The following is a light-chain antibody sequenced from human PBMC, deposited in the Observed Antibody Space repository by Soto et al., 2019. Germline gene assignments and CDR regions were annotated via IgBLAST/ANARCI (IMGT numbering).Light chain of an antibody. J-gene: IGKJ2*01. CDR2: GAS. CDR1: QSVGSSY. V-gene: IGKV3-20*01. CDR3: QEYGSSPPYT. Sequence: EIVLTQSPGTLSLSPRERATLSCRASQSVGSSYLAWYQQKPGQAPRLLIYGASSRATGIPDKFCGSGSGTDFTLTISRLEPEDFAVYYCQEYGSSPPYTCGQGTKLEIK.